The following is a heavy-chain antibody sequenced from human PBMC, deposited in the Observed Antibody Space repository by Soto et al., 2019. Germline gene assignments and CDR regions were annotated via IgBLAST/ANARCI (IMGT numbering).Heavy chain of an antibody. CDR2: IYPDDSET. Sequence: HGESLKIYCEASGYSFTSYWIAWVRQLPGKGLEWIGIIYPDDSETIYSPSFQGQVTISADESITTAFLQWSSLKASDTGMYYGARHQGEQSAFDIWGQGTMVTVSS. CDR3: ARHQGEQSAFDI. V-gene: IGHV5-51*01. CDR1: GYSFTSYW. J-gene: IGHJ3*02. D-gene: IGHD3-16*01.